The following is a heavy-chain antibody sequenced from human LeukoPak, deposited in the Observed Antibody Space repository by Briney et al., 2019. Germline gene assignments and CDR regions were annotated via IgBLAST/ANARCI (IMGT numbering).Heavy chain of an antibody. CDR1: GFTFSSYE. D-gene: IGHD3-10*02. CDR2: ISSSGSTI. Sequence: GGSLRLSCAASGFTFSSYEMNWVRQAPGKGLEWVSYISSSGSTIYYADSVKGRFTISRDNAKNSLYLQMNSLRAEDTAVYYCAERGITMIGGVWGKGTTVTSSS. V-gene: IGHV3-48*03. J-gene: IGHJ6*04. CDR3: AERGITMIGGV.